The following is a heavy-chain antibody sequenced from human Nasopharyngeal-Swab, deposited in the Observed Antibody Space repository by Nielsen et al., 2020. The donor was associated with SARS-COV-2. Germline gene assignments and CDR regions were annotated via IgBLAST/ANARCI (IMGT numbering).Heavy chain of an antibody. CDR2: IHHSGSP. J-gene: IGHJ6*03. CDR3: ARGYDNFWNGYYHYYMDV. D-gene: IGHD1-1*01. CDR1: GGAFSSGSYY. Sequence: SEPLSLTCSVSGGAFSSGSYYWSWIRQPPGKGLEWIGYIHHSGSPSYSPSLKSRVTMSVDTSKNQFSLKLISVTAADAAVYYCARGYDNFWNGYYHYYMDVWGKGATVTASS. V-gene: IGHV4-61*01.